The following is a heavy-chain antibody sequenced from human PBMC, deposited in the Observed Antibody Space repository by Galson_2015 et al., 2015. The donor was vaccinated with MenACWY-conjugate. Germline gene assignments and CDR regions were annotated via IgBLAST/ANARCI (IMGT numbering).Heavy chain of an antibody. J-gene: IGHJ4*02. CDR2: PVFHTT. D-gene: IGHD4-17*01. V-gene: IGHV1-69*01. Sequence: PVFHTTDYAQRFQGRLTLTAAESTSTVYMELSSLRSDDTAIYYCARPGGDYEQRTFFDYWGQGTLVTVSS. CDR3: ARPGGDYEQRTFFDY.